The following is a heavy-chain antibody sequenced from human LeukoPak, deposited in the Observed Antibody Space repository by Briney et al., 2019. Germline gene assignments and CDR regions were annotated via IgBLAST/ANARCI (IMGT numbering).Heavy chain of an antibody. CDR3: ARVISSYYYGMDV. D-gene: IGHD3-16*02. V-gene: IGHV4-39*07. CDR1: GGSISSSSYY. J-gene: IGHJ6*02. CDR2: IYYSGST. Sequence: SETLSLTCTDSGGSISSSSYYWGWIRQPPGKGLEWIGSIYYSGSTYYNPSLKSRVTISVDTSKNQFSLKLSSVTAADTAVYYCARVISSYYYGMDVWGQGTTVTVSS.